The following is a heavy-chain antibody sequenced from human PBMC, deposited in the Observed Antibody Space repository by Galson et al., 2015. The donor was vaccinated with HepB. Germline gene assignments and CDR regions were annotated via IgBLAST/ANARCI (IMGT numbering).Heavy chain of an antibody. CDR3: ARDPSELGRTHCSSTSCYPT. V-gene: IGHV1-69*13. Sequence: SVKVSCKASGGTFSSYAISWVRQAPGQGLEWMGGIIPIFGTANYAQKFQGRVTITADESTSTAYMELSSLRSEDTAVYYCARDPSELGRTHCSSTSCYPTWGQGTLVTVSS. CDR1: GGTFSSYA. D-gene: IGHD2-2*01. J-gene: IGHJ5*02. CDR2: IIPIFGTA.